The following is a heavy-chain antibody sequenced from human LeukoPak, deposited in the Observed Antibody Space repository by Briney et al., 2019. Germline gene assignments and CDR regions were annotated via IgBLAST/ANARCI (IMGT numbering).Heavy chain of an antibody. D-gene: IGHD1-26*01. CDR1: GFTFSSYS. Sequence: GGSLRLSCAASGFTFSSYSMNWVRQAQGKGLEWVSSISSSSSYIYYADSVKGRFTISRDNAKNSLYLQMNSLRAEDTAVYYCARDRISSGSYYYYYYMDVWGKGTTVTVSS. CDR3: ARDRISSGSYYYYYYMDV. CDR2: ISSSSSYI. J-gene: IGHJ6*03. V-gene: IGHV3-21*01.